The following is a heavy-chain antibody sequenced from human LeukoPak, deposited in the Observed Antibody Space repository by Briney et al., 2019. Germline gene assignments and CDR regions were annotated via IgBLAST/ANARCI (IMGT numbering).Heavy chain of an antibody. CDR1: GFTFNSFA. J-gene: IGHJ4*02. CDR3: AKVSASYYVDFFDY. V-gene: IGHV3-23*01. D-gene: IGHD1-26*01. Sequence: GGSLRLSCAASGFTFNSFAMSWVRQAPGKGLEWVSGISASGGTSYYADSVKGRFTISRDNSKNTLYLQMNSLRAEDTAVYYCAKVSASYYVDFFDYWGQGTLVTVSS. CDR2: ISASGGTS.